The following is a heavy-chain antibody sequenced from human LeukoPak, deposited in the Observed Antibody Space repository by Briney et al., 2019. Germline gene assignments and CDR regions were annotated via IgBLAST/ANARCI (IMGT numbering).Heavy chain of an antibody. D-gene: IGHD5-12*01. CDR2: IRSKAYGGTT. CDR1: GFTFGDYA. V-gene: IGHV3-49*04. J-gene: IGHJ4*02. CDR3: TRGSGNKSGYDWGGFDY. Sequence: PGGSLRLSCTASGFTFGDYAMSWVRQAPGKGLEWVGFIRSKAYGGTTEYAASVKGRFIISRDDSKSIAYLQMNSLKTEDTAVYYCTRGSGNKSGYDWGGFDYWGQGTLVTVSS.